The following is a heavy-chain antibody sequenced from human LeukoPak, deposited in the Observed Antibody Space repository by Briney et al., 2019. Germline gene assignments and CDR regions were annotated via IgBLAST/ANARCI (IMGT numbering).Heavy chain of an antibody. J-gene: IGHJ4*02. D-gene: IGHD5-12*01. CDR2: ISGSGGTT. Sequence: PGGPLRLSCAASGFTFSSYAMSWVRQAPGKGLEWVSAISGSGGTTYYADSVKGRFTISRDNAKNTLYLQMNSLRAEDTAVYYCAKGYLVATITGVDYWGQGSLVTVSS. V-gene: IGHV3-23*01. CDR3: AKGYLVATITGVDY. CDR1: GFTFSSYA.